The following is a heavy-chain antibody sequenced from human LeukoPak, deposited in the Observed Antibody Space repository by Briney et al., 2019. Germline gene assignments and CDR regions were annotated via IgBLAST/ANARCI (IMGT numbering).Heavy chain of an antibody. CDR2: IIPIFGTA. CDR1: GGTFSSYA. Sequence: SVKVSCKASGGTFSSYAISWVRQAPGQGLEWMGGIIPIFGTANYAQKFQGRVTITTDESTSTAYMELSSLRSEDTAVYYCAREGSSAFESRSGYYYYMDVWGKGTTVTVYS. V-gene: IGHV1-69*05. CDR3: AREGSSAFESRSGYYYYMDV. D-gene: IGHD6-6*01. J-gene: IGHJ6*03.